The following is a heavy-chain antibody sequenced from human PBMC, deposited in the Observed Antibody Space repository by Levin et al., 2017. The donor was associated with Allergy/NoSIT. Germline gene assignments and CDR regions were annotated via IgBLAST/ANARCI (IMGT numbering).Heavy chain of an antibody. V-gene: IGHV3-23*01. Sequence: GESLKISCAASGFTFSSYAMSWVRQAPGKGLEWVSAISGSGGSTYYADSVKGRFTISRDNSKNTLYLQMNSLRAEDTAVYYCAKAYSSTRTKYYFDYWGQGTLVTVSS. CDR1: GFTFSSYA. CDR2: ISGSGGST. D-gene: IGHD6-13*01. J-gene: IGHJ4*02. CDR3: AKAYSSTRTKYYFDY.